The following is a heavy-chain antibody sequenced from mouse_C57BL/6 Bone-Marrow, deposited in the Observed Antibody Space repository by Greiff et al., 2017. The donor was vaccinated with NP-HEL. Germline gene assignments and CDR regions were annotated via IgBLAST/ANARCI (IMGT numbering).Heavy chain of an antibody. CDR1: GYTFTSYG. Sequence: VKLQESGAELARPGASVKLSCKASGYTFTSYGISWVKQRTGQGLEWIGEIYPRSGNTYYNEKFKGKATLTADKSSSTAYMELRSLTSEDSAVYFCARSPLIYYYGSSRAWFAYWGQGTLVTVSA. J-gene: IGHJ3*01. CDR3: ARSPLIYYYGSSRAWFAY. D-gene: IGHD1-1*01. CDR2: IYPRSGNT. V-gene: IGHV1-81*01.